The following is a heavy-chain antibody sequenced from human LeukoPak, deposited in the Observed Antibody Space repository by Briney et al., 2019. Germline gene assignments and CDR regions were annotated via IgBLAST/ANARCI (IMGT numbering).Heavy chain of an antibody. CDR3: ARPLFQYYYGSGSSLSY. CDR2: IPWNSVGV. D-gene: IGHD3-10*01. V-gene: IGHV3-9*01. CDR1: GFTFHEHA. J-gene: IGHJ4*02. Sequence: PGRSLRLSCAASGFTFHEHAMHWVRQAPGKGLEWVSGIPWNSVGVAYADSLKGRFTISRDNAKNSLYLQMNSLRAEDTAVYYCARPLFQYYYGSGSSLSYWGQGTLVTVSS.